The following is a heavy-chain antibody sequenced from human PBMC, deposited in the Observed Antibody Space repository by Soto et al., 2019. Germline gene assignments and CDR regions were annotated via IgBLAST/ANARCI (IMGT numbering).Heavy chain of an antibody. D-gene: IGHD3-3*01. V-gene: IGHV1-18*01. CDR1: GYNFVNYG. CDR2: ISAHNGDT. Sequence: QVQLVQSEAEVKKPGASLKVSCRASGYNFVNYGISWVRQAPGQGLEWMGWISAHNGDTKYAQKVQDRVTMTADTSTSTAYMEMWSLRADDTAVYYCARDAAYNDFWGGVMELYSYNMDVWGQGTTVTV. CDR3: ARDAAYNDFWGGVMELYSYNMDV. J-gene: IGHJ6*02.